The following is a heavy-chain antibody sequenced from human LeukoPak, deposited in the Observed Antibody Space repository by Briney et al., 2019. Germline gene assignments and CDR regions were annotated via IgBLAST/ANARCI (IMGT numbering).Heavy chain of an antibody. CDR3: AKDSGSSGVFDS. Sequence: GGSLRLSCAASGFTFGDYAMHWVRQAPGKGLEWVSLISGDGDSPYYADSVKGRFTISRDNSKNSLYLQVNSLRTEDTALYYCAKDSGSSGVFDSWGQGTLVTVSS. V-gene: IGHV3-43*02. CDR2: ISGDGDSP. J-gene: IGHJ4*02. D-gene: IGHD2-8*01. CDR1: GFTFGDYA.